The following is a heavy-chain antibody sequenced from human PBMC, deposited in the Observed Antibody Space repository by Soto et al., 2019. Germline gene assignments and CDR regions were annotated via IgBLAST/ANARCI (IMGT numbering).Heavy chain of an antibody. CDR1: GYTFTSYS. Sequence: QIHLVQSGAEVKEPGASVKVSCKASGYTFTSYSISWVRQAPGQGLEWMGWLSPYNGNTNYAQNFQGRVTVTTDTSTDTAYMELRSLRSDHTAVYYCATVVGAVPSWGQGALVTVSS. D-gene: IGHD1-26*01. V-gene: IGHV1-18*01. J-gene: IGHJ4*02. CDR2: LSPYNGNT. CDR3: ATVVGAVPS.